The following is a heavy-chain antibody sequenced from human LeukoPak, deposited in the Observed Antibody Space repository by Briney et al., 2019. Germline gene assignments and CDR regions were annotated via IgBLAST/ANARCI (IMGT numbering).Heavy chain of an antibody. Sequence: GGSLRLSCAASGFTFSSYSMNWVRQAPGKGLEWVSYISSSSTIYYADSVKGRFTISRDNAKNSLYLQMNSLRAEDTAVYYCARDRRGSGSSFFDYWGQGTLVTVSS. CDR3: ARDRRGSGSSFFDY. CDR1: GFTFSSYS. V-gene: IGHV3-48*01. J-gene: IGHJ4*02. D-gene: IGHD1-26*01. CDR2: ISSSSTI.